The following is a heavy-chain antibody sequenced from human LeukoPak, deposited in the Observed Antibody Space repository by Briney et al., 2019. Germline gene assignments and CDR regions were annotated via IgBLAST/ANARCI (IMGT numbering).Heavy chain of an antibody. J-gene: IGHJ3*02. D-gene: IGHD6-19*01. CDR1: GYTFTSYG. CDR2: ISAYNGNT. Sequence: ASVKVSCKASGYTFTSYGISWVRQAPGQGLEWMGWISAYNGNTNYAQKLQGRVTMTTDTSTSTAYMELRSLRSDDTAVYYCARAPGYSSGWYGPRAFDIWGQGTMVTVSS. V-gene: IGHV1-18*01. CDR3: ARAPGYSSGWYGPRAFDI.